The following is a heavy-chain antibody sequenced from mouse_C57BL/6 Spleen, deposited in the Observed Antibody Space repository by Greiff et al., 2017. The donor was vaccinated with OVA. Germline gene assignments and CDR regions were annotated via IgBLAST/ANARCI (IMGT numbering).Heavy chain of an antibody. J-gene: IGHJ3*01. V-gene: IGHV1-55*01. CDR1: GYTFTSYW. CDR2: IYPGSGST. CDR3: ARSKDYDGGFAY. Sequence: QVQLQQPGAELVKPGASVKMSCKASGYTFTSYWITWVKQRPGQGLEWFGDIYPGSGSTNYNEKFKSKATLTVDTSSSTAYMQLSSLTSEDSAVYYCARSKDYDGGFAYWGQGTLVTVSA. D-gene: IGHD2-4*01.